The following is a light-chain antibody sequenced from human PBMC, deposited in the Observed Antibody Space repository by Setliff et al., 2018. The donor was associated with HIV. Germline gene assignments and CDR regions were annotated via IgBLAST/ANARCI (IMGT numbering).Light chain of an antibody. CDR2: EVS. CDR1: SNDIGGYSY. J-gene: IGLJ1*01. V-gene: IGLV2-14*01. CDR3: ASRTAGSTPYV. Sequence: QSALTQPASVSGSPGQSITISCTGTSNDIGGYSYVSWYQQYPGKAPKVIIYEVSNRPSGVSNRFSGSKSGNTASLTISGLQAEDEADYYCASRTAGSTPYVFGTGTKV.